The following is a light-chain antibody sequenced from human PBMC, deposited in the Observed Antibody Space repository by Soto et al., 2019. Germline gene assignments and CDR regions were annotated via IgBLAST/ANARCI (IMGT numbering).Light chain of an antibody. V-gene: IGKV1-39*01. CDR3: RQSYSTPWT. Sequence: DLQMTQSPSSLSASVGDRVTITCRASQSISTYLNWYQHKPGKAPKFLIYGASSLQSGVPSRFSGSGSGTDFTLTISSLQPEDFATYYCRQSYSTPWTFGQGTKVEIK. J-gene: IGKJ1*01. CDR1: QSISTY. CDR2: GAS.